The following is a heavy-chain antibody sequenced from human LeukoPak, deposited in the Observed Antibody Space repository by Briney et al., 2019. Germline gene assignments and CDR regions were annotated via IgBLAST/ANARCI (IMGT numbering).Heavy chain of an antibody. Sequence: GRSLRLSCAASGFTFSSYAMHWVRQAPGKGLEWVAVISYDGSNKYYADSVKGRFTISRDNSKNTLYLQMNSLRAEDTAVYYCASLRATIAARRRDYYGMDVWGQGTTVTVSS. CDR2: ISYDGSNK. CDR3: ASLRATIAARRRDYYGMDV. J-gene: IGHJ6*02. D-gene: IGHD6-6*01. V-gene: IGHV3-30-3*01. CDR1: GFTFSSYA.